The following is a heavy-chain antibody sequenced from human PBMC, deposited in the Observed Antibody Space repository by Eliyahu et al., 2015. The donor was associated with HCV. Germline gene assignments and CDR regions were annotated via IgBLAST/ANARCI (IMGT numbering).Heavy chain of an antibody. V-gene: IGHV3-7*01. J-gene: IGHJ4*02. CDR1: GFTXSXYW. D-gene: IGHD3-16*01. CDR2: IKQDGSXK. CDR3: ARVSAGGEFDY. Sequence: EVQLVQSGGGLVQPGGSLRLSCAASGFTXSXYWMTWVRQAPGXGLEWVAKIKQDGSXKYYXDSVKGRFTISRDNAKNSLYLQMNSLRAEDTAVYYCARVSAGGEFDYWGQGTLVTVSS.